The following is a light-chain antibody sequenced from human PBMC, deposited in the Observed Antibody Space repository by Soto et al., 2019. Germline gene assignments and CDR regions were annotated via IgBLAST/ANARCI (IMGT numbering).Light chain of an antibody. Sequence: QSELTQPPSASRTPGQRVTISCSGSSSNIGSNTVNWCQQLPGTAPKLLIYSNNQRPSGVPDRFSGSKSGTSASLAISGLQSEDEADYYCAAWEDSLNGYVFGTGTKVTVL. J-gene: IGLJ1*01. CDR1: SSNIGSNT. CDR2: SNN. V-gene: IGLV1-44*01. CDR3: AAWEDSLNGYV.